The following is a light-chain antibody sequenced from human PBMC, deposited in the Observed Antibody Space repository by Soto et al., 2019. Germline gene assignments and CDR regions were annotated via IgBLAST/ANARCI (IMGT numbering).Light chain of an antibody. CDR3: QQFNVWPLT. Sequence: EMLLTQSPATLSVSPGGRATLSCRASQSVGSNLAWYQQKPGQAPRLLIYGASTRATGIPATFSGSGSGTEFTLTISSLQSEDSAVYYCQQFNVWPLTFGGGTKVDI. CDR1: QSVGSN. V-gene: IGKV3-15*01. CDR2: GAS. J-gene: IGKJ4*01.